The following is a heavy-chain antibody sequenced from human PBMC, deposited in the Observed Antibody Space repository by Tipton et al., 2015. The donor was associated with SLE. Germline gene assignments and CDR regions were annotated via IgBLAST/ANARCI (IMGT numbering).Heavy chain of an antibody. Sequence: GSLRLSCAASGFTFSSYGIHWARQAPGKGLEWVALIRYDGSDKYYADSVKGRFTISRDNSKNTVHLQMNSLRVNDTAVYYCAKDGGQQLVSWGQGTLVTVSS. CDR2: IRYDGSDK. J-gene: IGHJ4*02. V-gene: IGHV3-30*02. D-gene: IGHD6-13*01. CDR1: GFTFSSYG. CDR3: AKDGGQQLVS.